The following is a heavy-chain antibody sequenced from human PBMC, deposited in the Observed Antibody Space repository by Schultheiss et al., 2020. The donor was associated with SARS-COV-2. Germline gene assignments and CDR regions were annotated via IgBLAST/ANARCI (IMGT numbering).Heavy chain of an antibody. V-gene: IGHV4-31*03. D-gene: IGHD3-3*01. CDR3: ARGERFLEWFWDDYYYYGMDV. J-gene: IGHJ6*02. CDR1: GGSISSGGYY. Sequence: SQTLSLTCPVSGGSISSGGYYWSWIRQHPGKGLEWIGYIYYSGSTYYNPSLKSRVTISVDTSKNQFSLKLSSVTAADTAVYYCARGERFLEWFWDDYYYYGMDVWGQGTTVTVSS. CDR2: IYYSGST.